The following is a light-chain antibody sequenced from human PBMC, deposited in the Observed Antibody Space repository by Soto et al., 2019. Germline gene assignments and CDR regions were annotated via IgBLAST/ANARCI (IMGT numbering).Light chain of an antibody. CDR1: QTVAGSY. Sequence: ETVLTQSPGTLSLSPGERATLSCRASQTVAGSYLAWYQQKPGQAPRLLIYAASTRVTGIPDRFSGSGSGTDFTLTISSLEPEDVAVYYCQQRSDWPPLTFGGGTKVEIK. CDR2: AAS. J-gene: IGKJ4*01. CDR3: QQRSDWPPLT. V-gene: IGKV3D-20*02.